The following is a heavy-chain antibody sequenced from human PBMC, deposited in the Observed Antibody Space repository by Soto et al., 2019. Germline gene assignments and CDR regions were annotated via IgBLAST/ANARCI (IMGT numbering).Heavy chain of an antibody. V-gene: IGHV4-4*07. Sequence: PSETLSLTCTVSGGSINSYYWYWIRQPAGKGLEWIGRIYISGSTNYNPSLKSRVTMSIDTSKNQFSLKVSSVTAADTAVYYCAKSSSHSSLGQYGLDVWGQGTTVTVSS. CDR3: AKSSSHSSLGQYGLDV. J-gene: IGHJ6*02. CDR2: IYISGST. CDR1: GGSINSYY. D-gene: IGHD6-13*01.